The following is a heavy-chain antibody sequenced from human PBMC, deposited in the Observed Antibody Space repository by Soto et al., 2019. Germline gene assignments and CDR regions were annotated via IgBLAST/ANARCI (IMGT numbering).Heavy chain of an antibody. CDR2: IYKSATT. CDR1: GDSISNLDYF. D-gene: IGHD7-27*01. CDR3: ARGRYCLTGRCFPNWFDS. Sequence: SETLSLTCSVSGDSISNLDYFWAWIRQPPGQALEYIGYIYKSATTYYNPSFECRVAISVDTSKSQFSLSVTSVTAADTAVYFCARGRYCLTGRCFPNWFDSWGQGALVTVSS. J-gene: IGHJ5*01. V-gene: IGHV4-30-4*01.